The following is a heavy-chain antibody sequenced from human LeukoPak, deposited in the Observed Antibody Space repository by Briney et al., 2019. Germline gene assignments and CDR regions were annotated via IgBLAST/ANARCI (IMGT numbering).Heavy chain of an antibody. CDR3: TTTYNYDSSGSIVDY. D-gene: IGHD3-22*01. V-gene: IGHV3-15*01. CDR1: GFTFSDYY. J-gene: IGHJ4*02. CDR2: IKSKTDGGTT. Sequence: PGGSLRLSCAASGFTFSDYYMSWIRQAPGQGLEWVGRIKSKTDGGTTDYAAPVKVRFTISRDDSKNTLYLQMNSLKTEDTALYYCTTTYNYDSSGSIVDYWGQGTLVTVSS.